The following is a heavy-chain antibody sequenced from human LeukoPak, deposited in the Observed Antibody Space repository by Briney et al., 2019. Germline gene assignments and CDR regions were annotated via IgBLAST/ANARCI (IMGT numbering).Heavy chain of an antibody. CDR3: VRGSTLRHYQY. V-gene: IGHV4-39*01. CDR1: GGALSSTTDY. D-gene: IGHD3-16*01. Sequence: PSQTLSLPCTVSGGALSSTTDYWGWIRRPPGKVLEWIGTIYYSGSTYYNPSLKSRVTVSVDTSKTQFSLKLSSVTAADTAVYYGVRGSTLRHYQYWGQGTLVTVSS. CDR2: IYYSGST. J-gene: IGHJ4*01.